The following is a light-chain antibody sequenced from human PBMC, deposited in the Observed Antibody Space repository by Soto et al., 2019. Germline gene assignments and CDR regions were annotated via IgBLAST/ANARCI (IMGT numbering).Light chain of an antibody. CDR1: SSDIGSHH. Sequence: QSVLTQPPSASGTPGQRVTIACSGSSSDIGSHHVYWYQQLPGTAPKLLTYSNNQRPSGVPDRFSGSNSGTSASLAISGLRSEDETDYYCAAWDNTLSGWVFGGGTKVTVL. J-gene: IGLJ3*02. V-gene: IGLV1-47*01. CDR2: SNN. CDR3: AAWDNTLSGWV.